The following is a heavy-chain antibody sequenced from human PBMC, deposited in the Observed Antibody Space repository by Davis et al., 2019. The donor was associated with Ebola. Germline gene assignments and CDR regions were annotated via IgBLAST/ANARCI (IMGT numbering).Heavy chain of an antibody. CDR3: ATLPDI. V-gene: IGHV7-4-1*04. CDR2: INTNPGNP. CDR1: GYRFTTYG. Sequence: AASVKVSCKASGYRFTTYGMHWVRQAPGQGLEWMGWINTNPGNPTYAKGFTGRFVFTLDTSVNMAYLLINSLKTEDAAVYYCATLPDIWGQGTMVTVSS. J-gene: IGHJ3*02.